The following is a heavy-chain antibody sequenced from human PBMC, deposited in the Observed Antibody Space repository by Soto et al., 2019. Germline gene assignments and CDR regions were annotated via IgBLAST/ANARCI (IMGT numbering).Heavy chain of an antibody. D-gene: IGHD3-22*01. CDR2: IVVGSGNT. V-gene: IGHV1-58*01. J-gene: IGHJ4*02. CDR3: AAGGSPYYYDSSGSIDY. Sequence: ASVKVSCKASGFTFTSSAVQWVRQARGQRLEWIGWIVVGSGNTNYAQKFRERVTITRDMSTSTAYMELSSLRSEDTAVYYCAAGGSPYYYDSSGSIDYWGQGTLVTVSS. CDR1: GFTFTSSA.